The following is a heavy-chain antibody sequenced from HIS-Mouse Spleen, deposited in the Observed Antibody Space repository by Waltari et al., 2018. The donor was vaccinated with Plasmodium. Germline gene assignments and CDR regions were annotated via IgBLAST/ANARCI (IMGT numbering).Heavy chain of an antibody. Sequence: LQLQESAPGLVKPSETPSLTCTVPGGSTSSSSSYWVWIRQPPGKGLEWIGSIYYSGSTYYTPSLKSRVTISVDTSKNQFSLKLSSVTAADTAVYYCARVPYYYDSSGYGMGWFDPWGQGTLVTVSS. V-gene: IGHV4-39*07. D-gene: IGHD3-22*01. J-gene: IGHJ5*02. CDR3: ARVPYYYDSSGYGMGWFDP. CDR1: GGSTSSSSSY. CDR2: IYYSGST.